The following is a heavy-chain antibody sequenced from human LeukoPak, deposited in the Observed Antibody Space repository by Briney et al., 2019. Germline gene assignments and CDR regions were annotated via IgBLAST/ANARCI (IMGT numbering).Heavy chain of an antibody. Sequence: SETLSLTCAVYGGSFSGYYWSWIRQPPGKGLEWIGEINHSGSTNYNPSLKSRVTISVDTSKNQFYLKLRSVTAADPAVYYCARGLVIKQLSSRYYYYYMDVWGKGTTVTVSS. CDR3: ARGLVIKQLSSRYYYYYMDV. CDR2: INHSGST. V-gene: IGHV4-34*01. J-gene: IGHJ6*03. CDR1: GGSFSGYY. D-gene: IGHD5-18*01.